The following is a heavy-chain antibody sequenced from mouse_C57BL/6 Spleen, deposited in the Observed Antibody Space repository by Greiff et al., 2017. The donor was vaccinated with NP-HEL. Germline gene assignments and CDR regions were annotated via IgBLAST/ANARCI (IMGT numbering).Heavy chain of an antibody. Sequence: VQLQQSGPELVKPGASVKISCKASGYSFSSSWMNWVKQRPGKGLEWIGRIYPGDGDTNYNGKFKGKATLTADKSSSTPYMQLSSLTSEDSAVYVCARSYWWGFDYWGQGTTLTVSS. V-gene: IGHV1-82*01. J-gene: IGHJ2*01. D-gene: IGHD1-1*02. CDR2: IYPGDGDT. CDR1: GYSFSSSW. CDR3: ARSYWWGFDY.